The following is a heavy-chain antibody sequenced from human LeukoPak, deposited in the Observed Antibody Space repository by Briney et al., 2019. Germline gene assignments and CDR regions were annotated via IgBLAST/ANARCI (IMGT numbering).Heavy chain of an antibody. CDR3: TRTHGYGDY. Sequence: GGSLKLSCAASGFTFSGSAMHWVRQASGKGLEWVGRIRSKANSYATAYAASVKGRFTISRDDSKNTAYLQMNSLKTEDTAVYYCTRTHGYGDYWGQGTLVTVSS. CDR1: GFTFSGSA. V-gene: IGHV3-73*01. D-gene: IGHD5-12*01. CDR2: IRSKANSYAT. J-gene: IGHJ4*02.